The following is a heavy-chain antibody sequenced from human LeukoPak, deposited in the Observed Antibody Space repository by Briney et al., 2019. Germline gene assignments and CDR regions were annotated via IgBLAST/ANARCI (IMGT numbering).Heavy chain of an antibody. CDR3: ARVHYYDFWSGPHDY. Sequence: GASVKVSCKACGYTFTGYYMHWVRQAPGQGLEWMGWINPNSGGTNYAQKFQGRVTMTRDTSISTAYMELSRLRSDDTAVYYCARVHYYDFWSGPHDYWGQGTLVTVSS. CDR1: GYTFTGYY. CDR2: INPNSGGT. J-gene: IGHJ4*02. D-gene: IGHD3-3*01. V-gene: IGHV1-2*02.